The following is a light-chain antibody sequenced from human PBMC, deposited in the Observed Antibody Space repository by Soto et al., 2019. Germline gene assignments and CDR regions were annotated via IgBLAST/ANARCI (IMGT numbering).Light chain of an antibody. CDR2: DAS. Sequence: EIVVTQSPATMSLSPGERATLSCRASQSVSSNLDWYQQKPGQAPRLLIYDASNRAYGVQARFNGSGSGTDFTLTISSLEPEDFAVYYFQHRSNWPWTFGQGTKVEIK. J-gene: IGKJ1*01. CDR1: QSVSSN. V-gene: IGKV3-11*01. CDR3: QHRSNWPWT.